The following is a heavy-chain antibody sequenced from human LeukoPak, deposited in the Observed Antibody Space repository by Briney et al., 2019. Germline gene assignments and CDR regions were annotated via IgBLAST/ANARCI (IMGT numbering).Heavy chain of an antibody. J-gene: IGHJ4*02. CDR1: GGSISSYY. CDR3: AARSERGYRDY. V-gene: IGHV4-4*09. D-gene: IGHD5-18*01. CDR2: IYTSGST. Sequence: SETLSLTCTVSGGSISSYYWSWIRRPPGKGLEWIGYIYTSGSTNYNPSLKSRVTISVDTSKNQFSLKLSSVTAADTAVYYCAARSERGYRDYWGQGTLVTVSS.